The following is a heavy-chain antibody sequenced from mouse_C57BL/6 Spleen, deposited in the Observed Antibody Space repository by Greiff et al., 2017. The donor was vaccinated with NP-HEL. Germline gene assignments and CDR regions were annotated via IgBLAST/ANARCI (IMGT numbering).Heavy chain of an antibody. D-gene: IGHD2-5*01. J-gene: IGHJ4*01. CDR3: ARGNYSNYDYAMDY. CDR1: GYAFSSSW. Sequence: QVQLLQSGPELVKPGASVKISCKASGYAFSSSWMNWVKQRPGKGLEWIGRIYPGDGDTNYNGKFKGKATLTADKSSSTAYMQLSSLTSEDSAVYFCARGNYSNYDYAMDYWGQGTSVTVSS. V-gene: IGHV1-82*01. CDR2: IYPGDGDT.